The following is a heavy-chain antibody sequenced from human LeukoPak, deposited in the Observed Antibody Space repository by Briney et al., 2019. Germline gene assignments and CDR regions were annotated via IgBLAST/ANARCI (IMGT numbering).Heavy chain of an antibody. CDR3: ARDGSSSSGSGSYYYHWFDP. J-gene: IGHJ5*02. CDR2: ISSRSTYI. D-gene: IGHD3-10*01. V-gene: IGHV3-21*04. Sequence: PGGSLRLSCAASRFTFSTYSMNWVRQAPGKGLEWVSSISSRSTYIYYADSVKGRFTISRDNAKNSLYLQMNSLRAEDTAVYYCARDGSSSSGSGSYYYHWFDPWGQGTLVTVSS. CDR1: RFTFSTYS.